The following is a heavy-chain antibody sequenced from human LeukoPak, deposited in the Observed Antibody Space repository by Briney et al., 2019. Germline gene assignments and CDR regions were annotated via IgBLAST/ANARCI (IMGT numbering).Heavy chain of an antibody. CDR2: ISSSSSYI. Sequence: GGSLRLSCAASGFTFSSYAMSWVRQAPGKGLEWVSSISSSSSYIYYADSVKGRFTISRDNAKNSLYLQMNSLRAEDTAVYYCARAPNYYDSSGYYYYYGMDVWGQGTTVTVSS. D-gene: IGHD3-22*01. CDR3: ARAPNYYDSSGYYYYYGMDV. CDR1: GFTFSSYA. V-gene: IGHV3-21*01. J-gene: IGHJ6*02.